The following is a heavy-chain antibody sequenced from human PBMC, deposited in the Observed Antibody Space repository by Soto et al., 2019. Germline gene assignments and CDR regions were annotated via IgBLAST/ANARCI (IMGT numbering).Heavy chain of an antibody. CDR1: GYTLTGYY. Sequence: ASVKGSCKASGYTLTGYYMHWVRQAPGQGLEWMGWINPNSGGTNYAQKFQGWVTMTRDTSISTAYMELSRLRSDDTAVYYCARDSPGSGGSCYDYWGQATLVTVTS. D-gene: IGHD2-15*01. V-gene: IGHV1-2*04. J-gene: IGHJ4*02. CDR3: ARDSPGSGGSCYDY. CDR2: INPNSGGT.